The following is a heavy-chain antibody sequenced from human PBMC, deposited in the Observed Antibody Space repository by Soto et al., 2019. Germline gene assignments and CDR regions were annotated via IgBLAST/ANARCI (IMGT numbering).Heavy chain of an antibody. V-gene: IGHV4-39*07. J-gene: IGHJ4*02. CDR2: IYYSGST. D-gene: IGHD3-22*01. CDR1: GGSISSSSYY. Sequence: SETLSLTCTVSGGSISSSSYYWGWIRQPPGKGLEWIGSIYYSGSTYYNPSLKSRVTISVDTSKNQFSLKLSSVTAADTAVYYCARGSYYYDSSGYHHYWGQGTLVTVSS. CDR3: ARGSYYYDSSGYHHY.